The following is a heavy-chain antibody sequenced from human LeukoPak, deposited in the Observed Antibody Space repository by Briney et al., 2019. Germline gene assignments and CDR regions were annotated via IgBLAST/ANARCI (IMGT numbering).Heavy chain of an antibody. J-gene: IGHJ4*02. CDR2: IYYSGST. D-gene: IGHD3-10*01. CDR1: GGSISGYY. Sequence: PSETLSLTCTVSGGSISGYYWSWIRQPPGKGLEWIGYIYYSGSTNYNPSLKSRVTISVDTSKNQFSLKLSSVTAADTAVYYCARGLRGVIGYWGQGTLVTVSS. V-gene: IGHV4-59*01. CDR3: ARGLRGVIGY.